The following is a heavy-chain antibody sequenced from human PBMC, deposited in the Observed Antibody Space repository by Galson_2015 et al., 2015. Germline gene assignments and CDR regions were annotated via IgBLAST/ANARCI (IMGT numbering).Heavy chain of an antibody. Sequence: QSGAEVKKPGESLKISCKGPGYSFTNNWIGWVRQMPGKGLEWMGIIYPGDSDTRYSPSFQGQVTISVDKSISTSYLQLSSLKASDTAMYYCARLTGRDEAFDIWGQGTVVSVSS. V-gene: IGHV5-51*01. J-gene: IGHJ3*02. CDR3: ARLTGRDEAFDI. CDR1: GYSFTNNW. CDR2: IYPGDSDT. D-gene: IGHD1-20*01.